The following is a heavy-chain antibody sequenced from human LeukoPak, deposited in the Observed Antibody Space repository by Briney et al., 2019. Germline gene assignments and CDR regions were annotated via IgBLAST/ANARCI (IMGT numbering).Heavy chain of an antibody. CDR1: GYTFTSYG. CDR3: ARAIRTYYDILTGHLDY. J-gene: IGHJ4*02. D-gene: IGHD3-9*01. V-gene: IGHV1-18*01. CDR2: ISAYNGNT. Sequence: ASVKVSCKASGYTFTSYGISWVRQAPGQGLEWMGWISAYNGNTNYAQKLQGRVTMTTDTSTSTAYMELRSLRSEDTAVYYCARAIRTYYDILTGHLDYWGQGTLVTVSS.